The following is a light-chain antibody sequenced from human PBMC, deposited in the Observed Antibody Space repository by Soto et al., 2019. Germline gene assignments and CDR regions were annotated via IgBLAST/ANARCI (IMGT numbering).Light chain of an antibody. J-gene: IGLJ1*01. Sequence: QSVLTQPPSASGSPGQSVTISCTGSSSDVGHSNFVSWYQQHPGKGPKLIIYEVSKRPSGVPDRFSGSKSGNTASLSVSGPQDEDEADYFCNAQADNGKHVFGTGTKVTVL. V-gene: IGLV2-8*01. CDR3: NAQADNGKHV. CDR2: EVS. CDR1: SSDVGHSNF.